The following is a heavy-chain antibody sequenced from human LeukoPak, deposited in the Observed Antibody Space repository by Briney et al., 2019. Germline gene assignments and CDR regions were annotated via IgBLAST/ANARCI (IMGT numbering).Heavy chain of an antibody. CDR3: AELGITMIGGV. Sequence: GGSLRLSCAASGFTFSTYAMHWVRQAPGKGLEYVSAISGNGGTTYYANSVKGRFTISRDNSKNTLNLQMGSLRAEDMAVYYCAELGITMIGGVWGKGTTVTISS. CDR1: GFTFSTYA. J-gene: IGHJ6*04. CDR2: ISGNGGTT. D-gene: IGHD3-10*02. V-gene: IGHV3-64*01.